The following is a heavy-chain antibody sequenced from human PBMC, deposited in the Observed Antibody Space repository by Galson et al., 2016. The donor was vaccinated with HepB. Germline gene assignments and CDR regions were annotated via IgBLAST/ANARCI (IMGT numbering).Heavy chain of an antibody. CDR3: ARGGWAGNLVDF. J-gene: IGHJ4*02. CDR1: GYMFTGYY. V-gene: IGHV1-2*02. CDR2: INPTSGGT. Sequence: SVKVSCKASGYMFTGYYIHWVRQAPGQGLEWMAWINPTSGGTNSAQMFQGRVTMTRDTSTSTAYMELNRLRSDDTAVYYCARGGWAGNLVDFWGQGTLVTVSS. D-gene: IGHD1-7*01.